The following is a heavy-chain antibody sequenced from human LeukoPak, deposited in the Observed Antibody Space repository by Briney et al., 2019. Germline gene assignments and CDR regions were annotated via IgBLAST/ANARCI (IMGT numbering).Heavy chain of an antibody. D-gene: IGHD3-10*01. J-gene: IGHJ4*02. Sequence: GGSLRLSCAASGFTFSSCNMNWVRQTPGKGLEWVSYISSSSAAIYYADSVKGRFTISRDNAKNSLYLQMNSLRAEDTALYYCAKDISGSGRYYFDYWGQGTLVTVSS. V-gene: IGHV3-48*01. CDR2: ISSSSAAI. CDR1: GFTFSSCN. CDR3: AKDISGSGRYYFDY.